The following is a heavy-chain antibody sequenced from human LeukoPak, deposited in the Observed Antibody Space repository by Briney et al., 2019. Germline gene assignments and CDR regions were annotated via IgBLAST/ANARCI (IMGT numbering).Heavy chain of an antibody. V-gene: IGHV3-21*01. CDR1: GFTFSSYS. J-gene: IGHJ3*01. CDR2: ISSSSSYI. Sequence: PGGSLRLSCAASGFTFSSYSMNWVRQAPGKGLEWVSSISSSSSYIYYADSVKGRFTISRDNAKNSLYLQMNSLRAEDTAVYYWARDRYYYDSSGPDAFDFWGKGTMVTVFS. CDR3: ARDRYYYDSSGPDAFDF. D-gene: IGHD3-22*01.